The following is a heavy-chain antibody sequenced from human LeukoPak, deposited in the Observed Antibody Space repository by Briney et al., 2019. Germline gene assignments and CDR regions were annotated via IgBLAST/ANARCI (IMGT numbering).Heavy chain of an antibody. Sequence: PVGSLRLSCAASGLTFSSYSMNCVRQGPGEGLEWGSSISSSSSYIYYADSVKGRFTISRDNAKNSLYLQMNSLRPDDTAIYYCAGIAVAGLYWGQGTLVTVSS. D-gene: IGHD6-19*01. CDR3: AGIAVAGLY. J-gene: IGHJ4*02. CDR1: GLTFSSYS. V-gene: IGHV3-21*01. CDR2: ISSSSSYI.